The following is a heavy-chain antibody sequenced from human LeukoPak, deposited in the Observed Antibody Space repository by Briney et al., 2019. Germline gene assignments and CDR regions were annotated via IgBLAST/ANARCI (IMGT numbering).Heavy chain of an antibody. V-gene: IGHV4-59*01. D-gene: IGHD5-12*01. CDR2: IYYTGST. CDR1: GGSISRDY. J-gene: IGHJ6*02. Sequence: KSSETLSLTCTVSGGSISRDYWSWIRQPPGKGLEWIGYIYYTGSTNYNPSLKSRVTISVDTSKNQFSLKLSSVTAADTAVYYCAGRGYRMAMDVWGQGTTVTVSS. CDR3: AGRGYRMAMDV.